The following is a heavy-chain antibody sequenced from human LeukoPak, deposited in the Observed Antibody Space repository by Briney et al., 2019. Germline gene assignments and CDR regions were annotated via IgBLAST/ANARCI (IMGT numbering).Heavy chain of an antibody. V-gene: IGHV3-21*04. CDR3: AKETGPWRDAFDT. D-gene: IGHD3-3*01. Sequence: GGSLRLSCAASGFTFSSYSMNWVRQAPGKGLEWVSSISSSSSYIYYADSVKGRFTISRDNAKNSLYLQMNSLRAEDTAVYYCAKETGPWRDAFDTWGQGTMVTVSS. CDR1: GFTFSSYS. J-gene: IGHJ3*02. CDR2: ISSSSSYI.